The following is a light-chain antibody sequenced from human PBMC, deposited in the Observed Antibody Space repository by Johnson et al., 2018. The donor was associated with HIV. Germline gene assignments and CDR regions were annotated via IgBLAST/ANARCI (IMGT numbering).Light chain of an antibody. CDR2: DNN. V-gene: IGLV1-51*01. Sequence: QSVFTQPPSVSAAPGQKVTISCSGSSSNIGNNYVSWYQQLPGTAPKLLIYDNNKRPSGIPDRFSGSKSGTSATLGITGLQTGDEADYYCGTWDSSLRLFGTGTKVTVL. CDR3: GTWDSSLRL. J-gene: IGLJ1*01. CDR1: SSNIGNNY.